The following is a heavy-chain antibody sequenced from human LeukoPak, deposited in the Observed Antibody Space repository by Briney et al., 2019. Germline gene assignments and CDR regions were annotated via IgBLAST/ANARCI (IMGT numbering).Heavy chain of an antibody. CDR3: ARLPLGLYGDFLNFDL. D-gene: IGHD2-21*02. Sequence: SETLSLTCGVYGGSVSGYYWSWLRQPPGKRLEWIGEINHSGDTSYTSSLKSRVTISVDTSRNQFSLKLTSVTAADTAVYYCARLPLGLYGDFLNFDLWGQGVLVTVSS. CDR1: GGSVSGYY. J-gene: IGHJ4*02. V-gene: IGHV4-34*01. CDR2: INHSGDT.